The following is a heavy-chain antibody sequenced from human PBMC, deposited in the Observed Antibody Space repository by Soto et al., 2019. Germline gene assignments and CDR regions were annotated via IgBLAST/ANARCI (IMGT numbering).Heavy chain of an antibody. J-gene: IGHJ4*01. D-gene: IGHD3-10*01. V-gene: IGHV1-24*01. Sequence: ASVKVSCKVSGYTLTELSMHWVRQAPGKGLEWMGGFDPEDGETIYAQKFQGRVTMTEDTSTDTAYMELSSLRSEDTAVYYCARAYNLFNMVDYFDYWGHGTRVTVAS. CDR2: FDPEDGET. CDR3: ARAYNLFNMVDYFDY. CDR1: GYTLTELS.